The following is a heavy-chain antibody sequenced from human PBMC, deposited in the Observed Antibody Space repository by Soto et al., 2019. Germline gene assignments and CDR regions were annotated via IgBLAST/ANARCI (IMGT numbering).Heavy chain of an antibody. J-gene: IGHJ3*02. V-gene: IGHV1-18*04. D-gene: IGHD3-10*01. CDR3: AREGLLRGGAFDI. CDR2: ISNYHGNT. CDR1: NYTFTRYG. Sequence: QLQLVQSGPEVKKPGASAKVSCKTSNYTFTRYGLSWVPQAPGQGLECTGWISNYHGNTNYARRVQGRVTMTTDTSTTTAYMGLRGLSSGDTAVYYWAREGLLRGGAFDIGGQGTVLTVSS.